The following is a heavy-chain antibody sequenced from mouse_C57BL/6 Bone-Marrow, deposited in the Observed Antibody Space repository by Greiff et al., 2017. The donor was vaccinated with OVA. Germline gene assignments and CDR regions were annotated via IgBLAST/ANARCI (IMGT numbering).Heavy chain of an antibody. V-gene: IGHV1-5*01. CDR2: IYPGNSDT. D-gene: IGHD4-1*01. J-gene: IGHJ2*01. Sequence: VQRRRSGTVLASPGSSVKMSCKTSGYTFTSYWMHWVKQRPGQGLEWIGAIYPGNSDTSYNQKFKGKAKLTAVTSASTAYMELSSLTTEDSAVYYCTANWSPYFDYWGQGTTLTVSS. CDR3: TANWSPYFDY. CDR1: GYTFTSYW.